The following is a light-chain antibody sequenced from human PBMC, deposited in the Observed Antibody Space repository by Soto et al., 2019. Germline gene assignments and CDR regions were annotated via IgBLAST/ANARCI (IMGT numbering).Light chain of an antibody. V-gene: IGKV1-5*01. J-gene: IGKJ1*01. Sequence: DIQMTQSPSTLSASVGDRVTITCRASQNIRTRLAWYQQKSGKAPSLLIYEASTVQSGVPSRFSGSGAGTEFTLTISSLQPHDFATYYCQQYESYSPTFGQGTTVDIK. CDR3: QQYESYSPT. CDR1: QNIRTR. CDR2: EAS.